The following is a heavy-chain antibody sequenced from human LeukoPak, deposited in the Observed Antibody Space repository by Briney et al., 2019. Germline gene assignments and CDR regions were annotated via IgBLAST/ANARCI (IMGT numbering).Heavy chain of an antibody. V-gene: IGHV1-69*13. J-gene: IGHJ4*02. CDR3: ARGSSGSYPPAQLDY. Sequence: GASVKVSCKASGGTFSSYAISWVRQAPGQGLEWMGGIIPIFGTANYAQKFQGRVTITADESTSTAYMELSSLRSEDTAVYYCARGSSGSYPPAQLDYWGQGTLVTVSS. D-gene: IGHD1-26*01. CDR1: GGTFSSYA. CDR2: IIPIFGTA.